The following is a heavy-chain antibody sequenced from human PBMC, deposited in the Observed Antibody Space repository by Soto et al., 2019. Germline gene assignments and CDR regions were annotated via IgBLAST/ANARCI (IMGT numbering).Heavy chain of an antibody. CDR3: ARIWEMATVAACDY. D-gene: IGHD3-16*01. J-gene: IGHJ4*02. Sequence: PGESLKISCRVSGYTFTNFWIGWVRQMPGKGLEWMGIIYPGDSDTRYSPSFQGQVTISVDKSISTAYLQWSGLKASDTAMYYCARIWEMATVAACDYWGQGTLVTVSS. CDR1: GYTFTNFW. V-gene: IGHV5-51*01. CDR2: IYPGDSDT.